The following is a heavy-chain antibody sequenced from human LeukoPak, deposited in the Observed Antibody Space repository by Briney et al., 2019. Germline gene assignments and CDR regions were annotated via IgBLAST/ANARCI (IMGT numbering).Heavy chain of an antibody. Sequence: SETLSLTCTVSGGSISSSSYYWGWIRQPPGKGLEWIGEINHSGRTNYNPSLKSRVTISVDTSKKQFSLKVRSVTAADTAVYYCAVVRGVIITWGQGTLVTVSS. J-gene: IGHJ5*02. V-gene: IGHV4-39*07. D-gene: IGHD3-10*01. CDR2: INHSGRT. CDR1: GGSISSSSYY. CDR3: AVVRGVIIT.